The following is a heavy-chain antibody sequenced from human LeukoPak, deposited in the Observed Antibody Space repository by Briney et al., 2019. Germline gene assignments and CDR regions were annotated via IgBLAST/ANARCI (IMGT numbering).Heavy chain of an antibody. J-gene: IGHJ4*02. Sequence: GGSLRLSCAASGFTFSSYSMNWVRQAPGKGLEWVSSISSSSSYIYYADSVKGRFTISRDSAKNSLYLQMNSLRAEDTAVYYCARKPFIKKPHPLDYWGQGTLVTVSS. CDR1: GFTFSSYS. CDR2: ISSSSSYI. V-gene: IGHV3-21*04. CDR3: ARKPFIKKPHPLDY. D-gene: IGHD3-10*01.